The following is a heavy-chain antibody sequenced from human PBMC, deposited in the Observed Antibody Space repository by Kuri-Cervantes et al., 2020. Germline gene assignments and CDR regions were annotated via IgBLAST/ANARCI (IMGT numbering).Heavy chain of an antibody. Sequence: GESRKISCAASGFTFSNAWMSWVRQAPGKGLELISYISNTIYYRDSVKGRFTMSRDNAKNSLYLQMNSLRAEDTAVYYCARGPPYGGAFDIWGQGTMVTVSS. D-gene: IGHD3-10*01. J-gene: IGHJ3*02. CDR2: ISNTI. V-gene: IGHV3-11*01. CDR3: ARGPPYGGAFDI. CDR1: GFTFSNAW.